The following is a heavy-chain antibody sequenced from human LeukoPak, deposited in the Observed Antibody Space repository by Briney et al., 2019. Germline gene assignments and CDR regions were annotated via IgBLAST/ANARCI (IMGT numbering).Heavy chain of an antibody. CDR1: GGSISHYY. J-gene: IGHJ6*02. V-gene: IGHV4-59*01. CDR2: IYYSGTT. Sequence: SETLSLTCTVSGGSISHYYWSWIRQPPGKGLEWIGYIYYSGTTNYNPSLKSRVTISVDTSKNQFSLKLNSVTAADTAVYYCAREDPRTKVPEGMDVWGQGITVTVSS. CDR3: AREDPRTKVPEGMDV. D-gene: IGHD4/OR15-4a*01.